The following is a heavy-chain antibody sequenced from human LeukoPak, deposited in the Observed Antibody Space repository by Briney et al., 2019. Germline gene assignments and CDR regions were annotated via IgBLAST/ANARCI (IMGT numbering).Heavy chain of an antibody. CDR1: GYTFTSYG. CDR3: ARMYYDSSGLLEGLDY. V-gene: IGHV1-18*01. J-gene: IGHJ4*02. CDR2: ISAYNGNT. D-gene: IGHD3-22*01. Sequence: ASVKVSCKASGYTFTSYGISWVRQAPGQGLEWMGWISAYNGNTNYAQKLQGRVTMTTDTSTSTAYMELRSLRSDDTAVYYCARMYYDSSGLLEGLDYWGQGTLVTVSS.